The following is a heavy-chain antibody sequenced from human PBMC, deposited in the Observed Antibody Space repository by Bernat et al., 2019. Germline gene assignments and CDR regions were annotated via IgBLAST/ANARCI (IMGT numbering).Heavy chain of an antibody. J-gene: IGHJ4*02. CDR2: LKSKTEGGTT. V-gene: IGHV3-15*01. CDR3: TTEAIVVVTAVDY. Sequence: VQLQQWGAGLLKPSETLSLTCAVYGGSFSGYYWSWIRQPPGKGLEWIGRLKSKTEGGTTDYAAPVKGRFTISRDDSKNTLYLQMNSLKTEDTGVYYCTTEAIVVVTAVDYWGQGTLVTVSS. CDR1: GGSFSGYY. D-gene: IGHD2-21*02.